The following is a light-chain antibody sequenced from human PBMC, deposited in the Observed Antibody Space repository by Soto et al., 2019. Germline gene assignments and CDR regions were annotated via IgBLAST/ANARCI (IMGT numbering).Light chain of an antibody. J-gene: IGKJ1*01. Sequence: EIVMTQFSATQSVSPGQGGPLSRRASQSVSSDLAWYHQKPGQAPRLLIYGASTRATGIPARFSGSGSGTEFTLTINSLQSEDVAVYYCQQYNTWPRTFGQGTKVDIK. CDR3: QQYNTWPRT. CDR1: QSVSSD. CDR2: GAS. V-gene: IGKV3-15*01.